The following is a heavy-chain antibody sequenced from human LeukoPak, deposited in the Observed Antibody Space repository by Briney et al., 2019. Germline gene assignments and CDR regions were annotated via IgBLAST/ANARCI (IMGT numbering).Heavy chain of an antibody. CDR1: GGSISSYY. J-gene: IGHJ6*03. CDR3: ARDRDWLLRGYYYYYMDV. V-gene: IGHV4-59*12. D-gene: IGHD3-9*01. Sequence: SETLSLTCTVSGGSISSYYWSWIRQPPGKGLEWIGYIYYSGSTNYNPSLKSRVTMSVDTSKNQFSLKLSSVTAADTAVYYCARDRDWLLRGYYYYYMDVWGKGTTVTVSS. CDR2: IYYSGST.